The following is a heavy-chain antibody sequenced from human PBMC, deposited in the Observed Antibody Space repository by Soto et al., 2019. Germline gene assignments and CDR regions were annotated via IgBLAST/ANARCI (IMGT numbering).Heavy chain of an antibody. CDR3: AREGFVLVPTTVNSDYYYYAMDV. V-gene: IGHV1-46*01. CDR2: INPSDSST. J-gene: IGHJ6*02. CDR1: GYTFTNYY. Sequence: ASVKVSCKASGYTFTNYYMHWVRQAPGQGLEWMGIINPSDSSTNYAQKFQGRVTMTRDTSTSTVYMELSNLRSEDTAVFFCAREGFVLVPTTVNSDYYYYAMDVWGQGTTVTVSS. D-gene: IGHD4-17*01.